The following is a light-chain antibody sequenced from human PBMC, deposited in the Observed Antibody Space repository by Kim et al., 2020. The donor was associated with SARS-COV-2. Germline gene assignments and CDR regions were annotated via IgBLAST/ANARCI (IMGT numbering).Light chain of an antibody. Sequence: SSELTQDPAVSVALGQTVRITCQGDSLRSYYASWYQQKPGQAPLLVIYGKNNRPSGIPDRFSGSSSGNTASLTITGAQAEDEADYYCNSRDSSDNHVVFGGGTKLT. V-gene: IGLV3-19*01. CDR2: GKN. J-gene: IGLJ2*01. CDR3: NSRDSSDNHVV. CDR1: SLRSYY.